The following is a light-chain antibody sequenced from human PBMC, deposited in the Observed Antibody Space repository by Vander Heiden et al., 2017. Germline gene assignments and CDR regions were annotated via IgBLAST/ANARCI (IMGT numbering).Light chain of an antibody. CDR3: QQSYSPLLT. CDR1: QSISSY. Sequence: DIQMTQSPSSLSASVGDRVTITCRASQSISSYLNWYQQIPGKAPKLLIFAASSLQSGVPSRFSGSGSGTDFTLTISSLQLEDFATYYCQQSYSPLLTFGGGTKVEIK. CDR2: AAS. V-gene: IGKV1-39*01. J-gene: IGKJ4*01.